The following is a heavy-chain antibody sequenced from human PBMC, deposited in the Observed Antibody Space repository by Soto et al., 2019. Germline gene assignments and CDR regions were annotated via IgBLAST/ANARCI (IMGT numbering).Heavy chain of an antibody. CDR3: ARGRKVYTSTSYVD. CDR1: GVSFSGFS. CDR2: INHSGST. V-gene: IGHV4-34*01. Sequence: KSSETLSLTXAVYGVSFSGFSWSWIRQPPGKGLEWIGEINHSGSTNYNPSFKSRVTISEDTSKNQFSLKLSSVTAADTAVYYCARGRKVYTSTSYVDWGQGTLVTVSS. D-gene: IGHD6-13*01. J-gene: IGHJ4*02.